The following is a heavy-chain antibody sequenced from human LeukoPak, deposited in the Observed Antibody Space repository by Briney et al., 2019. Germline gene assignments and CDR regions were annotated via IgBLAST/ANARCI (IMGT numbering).Heavy chain of an antibody. J-gene: IGHJ6*03. CDR3: AARPYYYDSSGYLGGGYYYMDV. V-gene: IGHV1-8*01. CDR1: GYTFTSYD. CDR2: MNPNSGNT. D-gene: IGHD3-22*01. Sequence: ASVKVSCKASGYTFTSYDINWVRQATGQGLEWMGWMNPNSGNTGYAQKFQGRVTMTRNTSIGTAYMELSSLRSEDTAVYYCAARPYYYDSSGYLGGGYYYMDVWGKGTTVTVSS.